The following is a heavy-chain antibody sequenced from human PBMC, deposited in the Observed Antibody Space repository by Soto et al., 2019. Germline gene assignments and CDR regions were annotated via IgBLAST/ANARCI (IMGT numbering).Heavy chain of an antibody. V-gene: IGHV3-30*18. CDR3: AKDRLGWSDYTAGIDY. Sequence: QVQLVESGGGVVQRGRSLRLSCAASGFTFSSYGMHWVRQAPGKGLEWVAVISYDGSNKYYADSVKGRFTISRDNSKNTLYLQRNSLRAEDTAVYYCAKDRLGWSDYTAGIDYWGQGTLVTVSS. CDR2: ISYDGSNK. D-gene: IGHD4-4*01. CDR1: GFTFSSYG. J-gene: IGHJ4*02.